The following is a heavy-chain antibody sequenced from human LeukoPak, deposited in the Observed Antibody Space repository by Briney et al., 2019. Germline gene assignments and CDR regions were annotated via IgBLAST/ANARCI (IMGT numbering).Heavy chain of an antibody. Sequence: GGSLRLSCAASGFTFSSYATSWVRQAPGKGLEWVSSISGSGGNTYFADSVKGRFTISRDNSKDTLYLQMNSLRAEDTAVYFCAKGVLTTLTPFDYWGQGTLVTVSS. CDR3: AKGVLTTLTPFDY. J-gene: IGHJ4*02. CDR1: GFTFSSYA. D-gene: IGHD4-17*01. V-gene: IGHV3-23*01. CDR2: ISGSGGNT.